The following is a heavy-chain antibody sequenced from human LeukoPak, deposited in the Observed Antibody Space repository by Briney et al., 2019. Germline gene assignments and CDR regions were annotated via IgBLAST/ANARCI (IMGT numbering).Heavy chain of an antibody. V-gene: IGHV3-23*01. CDR1: GFTFSNYA. J-gene: IGHJ4*02. Sequence: GGSLRLSCAASGFTFSNYAMSWVRQAPGKGLEWLSTISGSGGSTYYADSVKGRFTISRDNSKNTVYLQMKSLRVEATAVYYCAKGLSAAGDYYFDYWGQGALVTVTS. CDR2: ISGSGGST. D-gene: IGHD2-21*01. CDR3: AKGLSAAGDYYFDY.